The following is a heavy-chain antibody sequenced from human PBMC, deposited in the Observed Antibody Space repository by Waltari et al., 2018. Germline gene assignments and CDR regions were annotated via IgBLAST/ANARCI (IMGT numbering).Heavy chain of an antibody. J-gene: IGHJ4*02. V-gene: IGHV4-34*01. D-gene: IGHD6-19*01. CDR2: INHSGST. CDR1: GGSFSRYY. CDR3: ARMTSSGWYDN. Sequence: QVQLQQWGAGLLKPSETLSLTCAVYGGSFSRYYWSCIRQPPGKVLEWIGEINHSGSTNYNPSLKSRVTISVDTSKNQFSLKLSSVTAADTAVYYCARMTSSGWYDNWGQGTLVTVSS.